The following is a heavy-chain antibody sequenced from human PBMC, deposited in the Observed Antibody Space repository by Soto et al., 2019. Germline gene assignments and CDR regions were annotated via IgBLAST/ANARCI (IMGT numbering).Heavy chain of an antibody. Sequence: GESLKISCAASGFTFSSYWIHWVRQAPGKGLLWVSRINSDGSSTSYPDSVKGRFTISRDNAKNTLYLQMNSLRAEDTVVYYCARDPTGIDAFDIWGQGTMVTVSS. CDR1: GFTFSSYW. CDR2: INSDGSST. D-gene: IGHD1-1*01. J-gene: IGHJ3*02. CDR3: ARDPTGIDAFDI. V-gene: IGHV3-74*01.